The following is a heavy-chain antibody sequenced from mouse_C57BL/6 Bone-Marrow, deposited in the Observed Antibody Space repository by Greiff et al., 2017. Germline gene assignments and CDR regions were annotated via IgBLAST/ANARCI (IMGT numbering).Heavy chain of an antibody. CDR1: GFTFSDYG. Sequence: EVKVVESGGGLVKPGGSLKLSCAASGFTFSDYGMHWVRQAPEQGLEWVAYISSGSSTLYYADTVKGRFTISRDNAKNTLFLQMTSLSSEDTAMYDCARPYFDYWGQGTTRTVSS. V-gene: IGHV5-17*01. J-gene: IGHJ2*01. CDR3: ARPYFDY. CDR2: ISSGSSTL.